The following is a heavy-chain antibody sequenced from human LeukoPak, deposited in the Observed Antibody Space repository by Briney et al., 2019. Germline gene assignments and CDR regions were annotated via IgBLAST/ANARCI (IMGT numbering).Heavy chain of an antibody. Sequence: ASVKVSCKASGYTLTDYYMHWVRQAPGQGLEWMGRINPNSGGTNYAQKFQGRVTMTRDTSISTVYMELSRLRSDDTAVYYCARVGYYESSGYYEYWGQGTLVAVSS. V-gene: IGHV1-2*06. CDR3: ARVGYYESSGYYEY. CDR2: INPNSGGT. D-gene: IGHD3-22*01. CDR1: GYTLTDYY. J-gene: IGHJ4*02.